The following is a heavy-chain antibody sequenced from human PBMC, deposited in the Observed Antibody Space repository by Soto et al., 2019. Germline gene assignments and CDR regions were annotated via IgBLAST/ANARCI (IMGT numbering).Heavy chain of an antibody. V-gene: IGHV3-23*01. Sequence: EVLLLESGGGLVQPGWSLRLSCAASGFTFSTYAMDWVRQAPGKGLEWISAISGDGGDTYYADSVKGRFTISGDNSKNKLKLQMGTRMAEDTTIYYCATELAERVVTGSFENWGEGPLVTCAS. D-gene: IGHD3-10*01. CDR1: GFTFSTYA. J-gene: IGHJ4*02. CDR2: ISGDGGDT. CDR3: ATELAERVVTGSFEN.